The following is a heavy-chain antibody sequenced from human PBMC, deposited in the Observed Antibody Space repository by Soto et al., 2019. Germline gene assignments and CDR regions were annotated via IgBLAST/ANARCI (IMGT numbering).Heavy chain of an antibody. Sequence: PSDTPSLTFTVPGDSVRGVCFHLAWLRRPPGKGLEWVGYIFNGGNTYYRPSLESRMHMSLDATRNHYSLRLTSLTAADTAVYFCARAPVGLDTISYFYYWGQGNMVTVSS. V-gene: IGHV4-30-4*02. CDR1: GDSVRGVCFH. J-gene: IGHJ4*02. CDR3: ARAPVGLDTISYFYY. D-gene: IGHD3-3*01. CDR2: IFNGGNT.